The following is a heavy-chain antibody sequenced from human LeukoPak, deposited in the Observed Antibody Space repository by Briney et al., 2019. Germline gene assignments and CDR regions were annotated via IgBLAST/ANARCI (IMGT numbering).Heavy chain of an antibody. J-gene: IGHJ6*03. CDR3: ARSVATIDNHYYYYYYMDV. CDR2: INHSGST. D-gene: IGHD5-12*01. V-gene: IGHV4-34*01. CDR1: GGSFSGYY. Sequence: PSETLSLTCAVYGGSFSGYYWSWLRQPPGKGLEGIGEINHSGSTNYNPSLKSRVTISVDTSKNQFSLKLSSVTAADTAVYYCARSVATIDNHYYYYYYMDVWGKGTTVTVSS.